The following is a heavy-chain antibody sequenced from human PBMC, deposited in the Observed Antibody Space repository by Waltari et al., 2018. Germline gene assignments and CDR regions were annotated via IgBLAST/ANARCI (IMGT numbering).Heavy chain of an antibody. CDR1: GGSISSYY. J-gene: IGHJ3*02. CDR2: IYYSGST. CDR3: ARAPPHPGGFLEWLGAFDI. Sequence: QVQLQESGPGLVKPSETLSLTCTVSGGSISSYYWSWIRQPPGQGLAWLGYIYYSGSTNYNPSLKSRVTRSVDTSKNQFSLKLSSVTAADTAVYYCARAPPHPGGFLEWLGAFDIWGQGTMVTVSS. V-gene: IGHV4-59*01. D-gene: IGHD3-3*01.